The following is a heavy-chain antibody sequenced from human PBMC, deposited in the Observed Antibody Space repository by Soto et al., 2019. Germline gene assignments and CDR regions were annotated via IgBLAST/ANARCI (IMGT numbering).Heavy chain of an antibody. J-gene: IGHJ6*02. V-gene: IGHV3-30-3*01. CDR3: ARDIVDIVVVVAANPACGMDV. CDR1: GFTFSSYA. D-gene: IGHD2-15*01. CDR2: ISYDGSNK. Sequence: QVQLVESGGGVVQPGRSLRLSCAASGFTFSSYAMHWVRQAPGKGLEWVAVISYDGSNKYYADSVKGRFTISRDNSKNTLYLQMSSLRAEDTAVYYCARDIVDIVVVVAANPACGMDVWGQGTTVTVSS.